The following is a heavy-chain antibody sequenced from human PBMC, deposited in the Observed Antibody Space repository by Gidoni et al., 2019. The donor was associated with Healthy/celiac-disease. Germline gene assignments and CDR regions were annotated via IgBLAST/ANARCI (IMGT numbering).Heavy chain of an antibody. Sequence: QVQLVQSGAEVKKPGSSVKVSCKASGGTFSSYAISWVRQAPVQGLEWMGGIIPIFGTANYAQKFQGRVTITADESTSTAYMELSSLRSEDTAVYYCARGGDYTPTNYYGMDVWGQGTTVTVSS. D-gene: IGHD4-17*01. CDR1: GGTFSSYA. CDR3: ARGGDYTPTNYYGMDV. J-gene: IGHJ6*02. V-gene: IGHV1-69*01. CDR2: IIPIFGTA.